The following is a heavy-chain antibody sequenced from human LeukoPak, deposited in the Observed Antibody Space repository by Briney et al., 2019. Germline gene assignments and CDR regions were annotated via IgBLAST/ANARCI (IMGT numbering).Heavy chain of an antibody. V-gene: IGHV3-21*01. CDR3: ARADCSSSTCYLRRSWFDP. Sequence: PGVSLRLSCAASGFSFSGHDMNWVRQAPGKGLEWVSSISFSSTYIYYADSVRGRFTISRDNAKNSLYLQMNSLRVEDTAVCYCARADCSSSTCYLRRSWFDPWGQGTLVTVSS. CDR2: ISFSSTYI. J-gene: IGHJ5*02. CDR1: GFSFSGHD. D-gene: IGHD2-2*01.